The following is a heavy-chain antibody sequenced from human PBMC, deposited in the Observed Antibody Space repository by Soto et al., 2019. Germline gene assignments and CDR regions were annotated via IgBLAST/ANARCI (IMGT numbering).Heavy chain of an antibody. CDR3: ARDRSRQDYSDNDDAFDI. CDR2: IYYSGST. D-gene: IGHD5-12*01. CDR1: GGSISSGGYY. J-gene: IGHJ3*02. Sequence: QVQLQESGPGLVKPSQTLSLTCTVSGGSISSGGYYWSWIRQHPGKGLEWIGYIYYSGSTYYNPSLKSRVTISVDTSKNQFSLQLSSVTGADTAVYYCARDRSRQDYSDNDDAFDIWGQGTMVTVSS. V-gene: IGHV4-31*03.